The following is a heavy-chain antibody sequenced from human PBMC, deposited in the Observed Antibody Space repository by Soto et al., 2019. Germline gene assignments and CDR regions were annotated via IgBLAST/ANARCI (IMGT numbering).Heavy chain of an antibody. Sequence: EVQLVESGGGLIQPGGSLRLSCAASGLTVSNAYMAWVRQAPGMGLEWVSVIYDLDGTYYADSVRGRFTTSIGNSRTTVWLQMRDLRPEDTALYFCATWHLREHAYDIWGRGTMVTVSS. D-gene: IGHD5-12*01. CDR3: ATWHLREHAYDI. CDR2: IYDLDGT. J-gene: IGHJ3*02. V-gene: IGHV3-53*01. CDR1: GLTVSNAY.